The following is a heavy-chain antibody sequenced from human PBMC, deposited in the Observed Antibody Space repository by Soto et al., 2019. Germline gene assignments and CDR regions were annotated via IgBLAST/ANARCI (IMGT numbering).Heavy chain of an antibody. CDR2: IIPIFGTA. V-gene: IGHV1-69*01. D-gene: IGHD2-2*02. Sequence: QVQLVRSGAEVKKPGSSVKVSCKASGGTFSSYAISWVRQAPGQGLEWMGGIIPIFGTANYAQKFQGRVTITADESTSTAYMELSSLRSEDTAVYYCAREIVVVPAAIRATLGWFDPWGQGTLVTVSS. CDR3: AREIVVVPAAIRATLGWFDP. CDR1: GGTFSSYA. J-gene: IGHJ5*02.